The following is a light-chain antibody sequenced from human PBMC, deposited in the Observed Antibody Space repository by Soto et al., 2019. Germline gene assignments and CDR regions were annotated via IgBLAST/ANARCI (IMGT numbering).Light chain of an antibody. J-gene: IGKJ1*01. CDR3: QQYGSSRRT. CDR1: QSVNSGY. CDR2: DTS. Sequence: EIVLTQSPGTLSLSPGERATLSYRASQSVNSGYLAWYQHTPGQAPRLLIYDTSTRATGIPDRFSGSGSGTDFTLTISRLEPEDFAVFYCQQYGSSRRTFGQGTKVEIK. V-gene: IGKV3-20*01.